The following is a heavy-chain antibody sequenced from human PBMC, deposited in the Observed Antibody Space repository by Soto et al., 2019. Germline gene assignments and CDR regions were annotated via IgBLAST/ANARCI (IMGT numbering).Heavy chain of an antibody. V-gene: IGHV5-51*01. CDR2: IYPGDSDT. CDR1: GYSFTSYW. D-gene: IGHD2-15*01. CDR3: AQIRTVVAATGWFDP. Sequence: PGESLKISCKGSGYSFTSYWIGWVRQMPGKGLEWMGIIYPGDSDTRYSPSFQGQVTISADKSIGTAYLQWSSLKASDTAMYYCAQIRTVVAATGWFDPWGQGTLVTVSS. J-gene: IGHJ5*02.